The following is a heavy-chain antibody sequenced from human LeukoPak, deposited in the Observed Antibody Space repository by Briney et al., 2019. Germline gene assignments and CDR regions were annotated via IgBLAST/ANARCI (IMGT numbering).Heavy chain of an antibody. Sequence: GASVKVSCKASGGTFSSYAISWVRQAPGQGLEWMGRIIPILGIANYAQKFQGRVTMTRDTSTSTVYMELSSLRSEDTAVYYCATAMYSSSWYDYWGQGTLVTVSS. CDR2: IIPILGIA. CDR3: ATAMYSSSWYDY. J-gene: IGHJ4*02. V-gene: IGHV1-69*04. CDR1: GGTFSSYA. D-gene: IGHD6-13*01.